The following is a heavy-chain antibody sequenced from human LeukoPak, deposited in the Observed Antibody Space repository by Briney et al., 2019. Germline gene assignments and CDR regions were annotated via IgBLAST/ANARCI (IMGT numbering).Heavy chain of an antibody. V-gene: IGHV1-8*03. CDR3: ARTDYYYYMDV. Sequence: EAGVQVSCKACGYTFTSYDITWVRQATGQGLEWMGWMNPNSGNTGYAQKFQGRVTITRNTSISTAYMELSSLGSEDTAVYYCARTDYYYYMDVWGKGTTVTVFS. J-gene: IGHJ6*03. CDR2: MNPNSGNT. CDR1: GYTFTSYD.